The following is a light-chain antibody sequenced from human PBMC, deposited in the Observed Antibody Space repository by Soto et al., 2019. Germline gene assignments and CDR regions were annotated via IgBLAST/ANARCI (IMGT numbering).Light chain of an antibody. CDR3: VTWDSSLSVVL. Sequence: SVLTQPPSVSAASGQKVTISCSGSSSSIGDNYISWYQQLPGTAPKVLIYDNSKRPSGIPDRFSASKSGTSATLVITGLQAGDEADYFCVTWDSSLSVVLFGGGTKVTVL. CDR1: SSSIGDNY. J-gene: IGLJ2*01. CDR2: DNS. V-gene: IGLV1-51*01.